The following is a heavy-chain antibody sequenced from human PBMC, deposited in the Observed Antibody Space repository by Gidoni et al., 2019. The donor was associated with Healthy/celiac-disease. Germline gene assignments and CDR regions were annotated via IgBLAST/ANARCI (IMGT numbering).Heavy chain of an antibody. V-gene: IGHV4-59*01. J-gene: IGHJ4*02. CDR3: AGWEGGPGGDFDY. CDR1: GGSISSYY. Sequence: QVQLQESGPGLVKPSETLSLTCTVSGGSISSYYWSWIRQPPGKGLEWIGYIYYSGSTNYNPSLKSRVTISVDTSKNQFSLKLSSVTAADTAVYYCAGWEGGPGGDFDYWGQGTLVTVSS. CDR2: IYYSGST. D-gene: IGHD1-26*01.